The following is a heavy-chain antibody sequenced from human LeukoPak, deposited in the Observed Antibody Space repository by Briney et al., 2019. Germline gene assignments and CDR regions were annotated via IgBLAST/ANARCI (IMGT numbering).Heavy chain of an antibody. D-gene: IGHD5-18*01. Sequence: GGSLRLSCAASGFTFNSYWMHWVRQAPGKGLEWVAVIWYDGSNKYYADSVKGRFTISRDNSKNTLYLQMNSLRAEDTAVYYCAKESGGYSYGYWLYYFDYWGQGTLVTVSS. CDR3: AKESGGYSYGYWLYYFDY. J-gene: IGHJ4*02. CDR1: GFTFNSYW. CDR2: IWYDGSNK. V-gene: IGHV3-33*06.